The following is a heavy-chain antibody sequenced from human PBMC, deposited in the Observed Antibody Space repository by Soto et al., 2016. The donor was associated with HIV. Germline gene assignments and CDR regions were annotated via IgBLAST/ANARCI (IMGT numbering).Heavy chain of an antibody. CDR1: GFKFGSYG. Sequence: EVQLVESGGGLVQSGGSLRLSCAASGFKFGSYGMHWVRQAPGEGLEYVSGIRSNGGSTYYANSVKARFIISRDNSKNTLDLQMDSLRPEDTALYYCARAVGAYGDSFDYWGQGTLVTVSS. CDR2: IRSNGGST. D-gene: IGHD4-17*01. CDR3: ARAVGAYGDSFDY. J-gene: IGHJ4*02. V-gene: IGHV3-64*01.